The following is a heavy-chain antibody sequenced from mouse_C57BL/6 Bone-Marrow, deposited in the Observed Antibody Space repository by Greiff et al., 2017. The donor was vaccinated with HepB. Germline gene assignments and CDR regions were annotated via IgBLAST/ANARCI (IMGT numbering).Heavy chain of an antibody. D-gene: IGHD1-1*01. CDR1: GFTFSDYG. J-gene: IGHJ3*01. CDR2: ISSGSSTI. V-gene: IGHV5-17*01. Sequence: EVMLVESGGGLVKPGGSLKLSCAASGFTFSDYGMHWVRQAPEKGLEWVAYISSGSSTIYYADTVKGRFTISRDNAKNTLFLQMTSLRSEDTAMYYCARTITTVVATPGFAYWGQGTLVTVSA. CDR3: ARTITTVVATPGFAY.